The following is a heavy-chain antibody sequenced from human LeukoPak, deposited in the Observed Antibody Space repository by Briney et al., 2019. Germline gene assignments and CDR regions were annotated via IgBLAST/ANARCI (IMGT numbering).Heavy chain of an antibody. CDR2: IYYSGSA. Sequence: SETLSLTCTVSGGSVSSGSYYWSWIRQPPGKGLEWIGYIYYSGSANYNPSLKSRVTISVDTSKNQFSLKLGSVTAADTAVYYCARLRIFGVVIQPFDPWGQGTLVTVSS. CDR1: GGSVSSGSYY. V-gene: IGHV4-61*01. CDR3: ARLRIFGVVIQPFDP. J-gene: IGHJ5*02. D-gene: IGHD3-3*01.